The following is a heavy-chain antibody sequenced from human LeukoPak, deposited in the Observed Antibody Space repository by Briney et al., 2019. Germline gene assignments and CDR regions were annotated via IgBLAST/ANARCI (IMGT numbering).Heavy chain of an antibody. J-gene: IGHJ2*01. D-gene: IGHD6-6*01. V-gene: IGHV4-34*01. Sequence: SETLSLTCAVYGGSFSGYYWSWIRQPPGRGLEWIGETNHSGSTNYNPSLKSRVTISVDTSKNQFSLKLGSVTAADTAVYYCARHVGIAARPRYFDLWGRGTLVTVSS. CDR1: GGSFSGYY. CDR2: TNHSGST. CDR3: ARHVGIAARPRYFDL.